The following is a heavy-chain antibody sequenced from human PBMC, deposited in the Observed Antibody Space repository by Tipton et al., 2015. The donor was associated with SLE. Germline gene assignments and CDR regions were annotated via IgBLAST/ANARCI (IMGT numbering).Heavy chain of an antibody. D-gene: IGHD6-19*01. CDR2: MNPNSANT. J-gene: IGHJ5*02. Sequence: QVQLVQSGAEVKKPGASVKVSCKASGYSFTRHDINWVRQATGQGLEWMGWMNPNSANTGYAQKFQGRVTMTRDTSISTAYMELSSLRSDDTAVYYCARGPYNSAWYRFDPWGQGTLVTVSS. CDR3: ARGPYNSAWYRFDP. CDR1: GYSFTRHD. V-gene: IGHV1-8*01.